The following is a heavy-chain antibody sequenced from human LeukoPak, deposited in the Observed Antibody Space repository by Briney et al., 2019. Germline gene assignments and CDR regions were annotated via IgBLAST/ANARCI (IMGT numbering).Heavy chain of an antibody. CDR3: ATLYYYGSGSYFPFDY. CDR1: GYSFTSYW. J-gene: IGHJ4*02. V-gene: IGHV5-51*01. D-gene: IGHD3-10*01. Sequence: GESLKISCKGSGYSFTSYWIGWVRQMPGKGLEWMRIIYPGDSDTRYSPSFQGQVTISADKSISTAYLQWSSLKASDTAMYYCATLYYYGSGSYFPFDYWGQGTLVTVSS. CDR2: IYPGDSDT.